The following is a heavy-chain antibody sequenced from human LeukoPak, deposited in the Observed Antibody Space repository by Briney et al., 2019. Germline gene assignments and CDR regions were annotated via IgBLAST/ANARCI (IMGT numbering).Heavy chain of an antibody. CDR3: VQDWAWGAFGY. V-gene: IGHV3-23*01. D-gene: IGHD7-27*01. Sequence: GGSLRLSCAASGFTFSSYGMSWVRQAPGKGLEWVSGITPDAGRTYYADSVKGRFTIYRDNSKNTVYLQMNSLGAEDTAVYYCVQDWAWGAFGYWGQGTLVTVSS. J-gene: IGHJ4*02. CDR2: ITPDAGRT. CDR1: GFTFSSYG.